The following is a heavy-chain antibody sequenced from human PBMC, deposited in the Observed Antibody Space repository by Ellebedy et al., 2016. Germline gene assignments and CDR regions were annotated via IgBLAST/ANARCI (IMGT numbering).Heavy chain of an antibody. D-gene: IGHD6-19*01. CDR1: GGSVSSDY. V-gene: IGHV4-59*02. CDR3: AKWNGGWYAFEV. CDR2: VFHTGTN. Sequence: SETLSLTCNVSGGSVSSDYWNWIRRPPGKGLEWIGYVFHTGTNNYNPSLKSRVTMSVDTSKNQFSLRLTSVTAADTAVYYCAKWNGGWYAFEVWGQGTMVTVSS. J-gene: IGHJ3*01.